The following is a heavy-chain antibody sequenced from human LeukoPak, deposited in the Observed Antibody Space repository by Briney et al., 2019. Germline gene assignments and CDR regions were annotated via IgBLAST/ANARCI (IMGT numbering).Heavy chain of an antibody. J-gene: IGHJ3*02. CDR1: AFTFDDYG. CDR2: INWNGGST. Sequence: PGGSLRLSCAASAFTFDDYGMTWVRQAPGKGLEWVSGINWNGGSTGYAVSVKGRFTISRDSAKNSLYLQMNSLRAEDTALYYCARDLGYKDYVSAFDIWGQGTTVTVSS. CDR3: ARDLGYKDYVSAFDI. D-gene: IGHD5-24*01. V-gene: IGHV3-20*04.